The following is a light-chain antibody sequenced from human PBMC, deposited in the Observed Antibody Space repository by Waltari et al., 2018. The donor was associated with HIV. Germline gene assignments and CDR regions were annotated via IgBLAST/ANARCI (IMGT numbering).Light chain of an antibody. J-gene: IGKJ3*01. V-gene: IGKV1-39*01. CDR2: AAS. CDR1: QSISSS. CDR3: QQSYSTLFT. Sequence: DIQMTQSPSSLSASVGDRATITCRASQSISSSLNWYQQKPGKAPKLLIYAASSLQSGVPSRFSGSASGTDFTLTISSLQPEDFATYYCQQSYSTLFTFGPGTKVDIK.